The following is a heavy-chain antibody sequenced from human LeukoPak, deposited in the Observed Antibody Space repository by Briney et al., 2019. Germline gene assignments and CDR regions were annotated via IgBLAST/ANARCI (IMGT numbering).Heavy chain of an antibody. CDR2: INPNSGGT. D-gene: IGHD3-3*01. Sequence: GASVKVSCKASGYTFTGYYMHWVRQAPGQGLEWMGWINPNSGGTNYAQKFQGRVTMTRDTSISTAYMELSRLRSDDTAVYYCARDDAYYDFWSGSYYYYHYTDVWGKGTTVTVSS. J-gene: IGHJ6*03. CDR3: ARDDAYYDFWSGSYYYYHYTDV. CDR1: GYTFTGYY. V-gene: IGHV1-2*02.